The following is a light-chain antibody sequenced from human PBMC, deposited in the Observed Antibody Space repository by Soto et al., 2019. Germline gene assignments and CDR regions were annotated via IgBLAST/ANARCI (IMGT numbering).Light chain of an antibody. Sequence: DIQMTQSPSTLSASVGDRVTITCRASQGISGWLAWYQQEAGKAPRLLIFDASSLMSGVPSRFSGSGSGTDFTLTINSLQPDDSATYYCQQYDSFSVWTFGQGTKVDIK. CDR2: DAS. CDR1: QGISGW. J-gene: IGKJ1*01. V-gene: IGKV1-5*01. CDR3: QQYDSFSVWT.